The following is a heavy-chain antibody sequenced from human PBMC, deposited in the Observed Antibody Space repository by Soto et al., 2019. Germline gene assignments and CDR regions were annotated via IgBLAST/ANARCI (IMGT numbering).Heavy chain of an antibody. V-gene: IGHV3-21*01. CDR1: GFTFSSYS. J-gene: IGHJ4*02. Sequence: GGSLRLSCAASGFTFSSYSMNWVRQAPGKGLEWVSSISSSSSYIYYADSVKGRFTISRDNAKNSLYLQMNSLRAEDTAVYYCARDLAAARRIDYWGQGTLVTVSS. D-gene: IGHD6-6*01. CDR2: ISSSSSYI. CDR3: ARDLAAARRIDY.